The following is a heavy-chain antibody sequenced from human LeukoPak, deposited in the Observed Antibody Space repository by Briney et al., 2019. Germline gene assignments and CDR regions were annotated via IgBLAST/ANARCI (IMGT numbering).Heavy chain of an antibody. CDR2: IYSGGST. Sequence: GGSLRLSCAASGFTVSSNYMSWVRQAPGKGLEWVSVIYSGGSTYYADSVRGRFTISRDNSKNTLYLQMNSLRAEDTAVYYCAISSAGAFDIWGQGTMVTVSS. V-gene: IGHV3-53*01. D-gene: IGHD3-22*01. J-gene: IGHJ3*02. CDR3: AISSAGAFDI. CDR1: GFTVSSNY.